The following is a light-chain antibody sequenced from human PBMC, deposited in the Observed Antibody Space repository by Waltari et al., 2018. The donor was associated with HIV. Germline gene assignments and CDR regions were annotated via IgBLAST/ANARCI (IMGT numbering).Light chain of an antibody. Sequence: QSALTQPASVSGSPGQSITISCTGTSSHVGSYNYFSWYQQHPGKAPKLIISGVSNRPSGVSNRFSGSKSGNTASLTISGLQAEDEADYYCSSYTRTFTVIFGGGTKLTVV. CDR3: SSYTRTFTVI. V-gene: IGLV2-14*01. CDR2: GVS. J-gene: IGLJ2*01. CDR1: SSHVGSYNY.